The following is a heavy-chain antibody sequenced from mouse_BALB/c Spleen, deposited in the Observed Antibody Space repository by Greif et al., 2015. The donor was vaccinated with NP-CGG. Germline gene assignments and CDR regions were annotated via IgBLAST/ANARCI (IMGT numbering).Heavy chain of an antibody. CDR3: ATTATSYFDY. CDR1: GFTFSSYA. CDR2: ISSGGSYT. V-gene: IGHV5-9-3*01. Sequence: EVKLMESGGGLVKPGGSLKLSCAASGFTFSSYAMSWVRQTPEKRLEWVATISSGGSYTYYPDSVKGRFTISRDNAKNTLYLQMSSLRSEDTAMYYCATTATSYFDYWGQGTTLTVSS. J-gene: IGHJ2*01. D-gene: IGHD1-2*01.